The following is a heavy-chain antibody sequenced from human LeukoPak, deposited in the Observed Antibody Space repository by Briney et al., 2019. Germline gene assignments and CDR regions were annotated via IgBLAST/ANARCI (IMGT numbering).Heavy chain of an antibody. J-gene: IGHJ4*02. D-gene: IGHD4-17*01. Sequence: GGSLRLSCAASGFTFDDYGMSWVRQAPGKGLEWVSGINWNGGSTGYADSVKGRFTISRDNAKNSLYLQMNSLRAEDTALYYCARGGDYGDYGGDFDYWGQGTLVTVSS. V-gene: IGHV3-20*04. CDR2: INWNGGST. CDR1: GFTFDDYG. CDR3: ARGGDYGDYGGDFDY.